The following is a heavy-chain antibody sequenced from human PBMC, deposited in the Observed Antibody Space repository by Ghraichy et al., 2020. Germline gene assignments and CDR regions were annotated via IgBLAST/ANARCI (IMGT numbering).Heavy chain of an antibody. CDR1: GYTFTSYD. CDR2: MNPNSGNT. D-gene: IGHD6-13*01. J-gene: IGHJ5*02. V-gene: IGHV1-8*01. CDR3: ARGRDYSSSWYDGLPNWFDP. Sequence: ASVKVSCKASGYTFTSYDINWVRQATGQGLEWMGWMNPNSGNTGYAQKFQGRVTMTRNTSISTAYMELSSLRSEDTAVYYCARGRDYSSSWYDGLPNWFDPWGQGTLVTVSS.